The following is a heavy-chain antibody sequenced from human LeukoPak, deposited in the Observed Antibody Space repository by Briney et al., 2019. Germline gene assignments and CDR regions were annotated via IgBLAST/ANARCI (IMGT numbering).Heavy chain of an antibody. V-gene: IGHV3-48*03. CDR2: ISSSGSTI. J-gene: IGHJ4*02. CDR3: VKDENVYYGSGSYFSSIGYFDY. D-gene: IGHD3-10*01. Sequence: GGSLRLSCAASGFTFSSYEMNWVRQAPGKGLEWVSYISSSGSTIYYADSVKGRFTISRDNAKNSLYPQMNSLRAEDTALYYCVKDENVYYGSGSYFSSIGYFDYWGQGTLVTVSS. CDR1: GFTFSSYE.